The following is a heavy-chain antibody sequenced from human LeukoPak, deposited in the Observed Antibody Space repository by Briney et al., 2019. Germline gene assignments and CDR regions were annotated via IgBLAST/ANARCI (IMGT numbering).Heavy chain of an antibody. CDR2: ISGSGGST. Sequence: GGSLRLSCAASGFTFSSYAMSWVRQAPGKGLEWVSSISGSGGSTYYADSVKGRFTISRDNAKNSLYLQMNSLRAEDTALYYCARDLDRSSPNLDYWGQGTLVTVSS. V-gene: IGHV3-23*01. CDR3: ARDLDRSSPNLDY. J-gene: IGHJ4*02. D-gene: IGHD6-6*01. CDR1: GFTFSSYA.